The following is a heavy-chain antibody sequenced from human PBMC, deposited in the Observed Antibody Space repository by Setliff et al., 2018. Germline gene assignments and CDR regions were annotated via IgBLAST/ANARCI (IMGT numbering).Heavy chain of an antibody. D-gene: IGHD5-12*01. CDR1: GPTFSRYS. Sequence: PGGSLRLSCAAPGPTFSRYSMNWVRQAPGKGLEWISYISSSSTIYYADSVKGRFTISRDNAKNSLYLQMNSLRAEDTAVYYCARVYSGYDPKHYFDYWGQGTLVTVSS. CDR2: ISSSSTI. J-gene: IGHJ4*02. V-gene: IGHV3-48*01. CDR3: ARVYSGYDPKHYFDY.